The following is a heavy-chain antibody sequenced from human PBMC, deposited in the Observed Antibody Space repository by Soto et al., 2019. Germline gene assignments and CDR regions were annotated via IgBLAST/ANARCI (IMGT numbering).Heavy chain of an antibody. CDR1: GFTFSDYY. V-gene: IGHV3-11*01. J-gene: IGHJ6*02. CDR2: ISSSGSTI. Sequence: PGGSLRLSCAASGFTFSDYYMSWIRQAPGKGLEWVSYISSSGSTIYYADSVKGRFTISRDNAKNSLYLQMNSLRAEDTAVYYCARDRRFLLVGVFYYYGMDVWGQGTTVTVSS. CDR3: ARDRRFLLVGVFYYYGMDV. D-gene: IGHD3-3*01.